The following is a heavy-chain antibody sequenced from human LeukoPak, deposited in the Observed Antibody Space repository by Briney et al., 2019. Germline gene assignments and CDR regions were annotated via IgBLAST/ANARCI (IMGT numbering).Heavy chain of an antibody. CDR3: ALSDQLTQLLYFDY. J-gene: IGHJ4*02. V-gene: IGHV3-23*01. D-gene: IGHD3-16*02. Sequence: PGGSLRLSCAASGFTFSSDAMSWVRQAPGKGRKWVSAISGSGGSTYYADSVKGRFTISRDNSKITLYLQMNSLRAEDTAVYYCALSDQLTQLLYFDYWGQGTLVTVSS. CDR2: ISGSGGST. CDR1: GFTFSSDA.